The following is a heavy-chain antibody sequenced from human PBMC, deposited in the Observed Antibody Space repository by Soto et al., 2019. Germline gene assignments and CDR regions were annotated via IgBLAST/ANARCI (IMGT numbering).Heavy chain of an antibody. Sequence: QVQLVESGGGVVQPGRSLRLSCAASGFTFSSYAMRWVRQAPGKGLEWVADISYSGSNKYYADSVKGRFTISRDNSKNSLYLQMNSLRAEDTAVYYCARGGIVASRTGWFDPWGQGTLVTVSS. CDR1: GFTFSSYA. J-gene: IGHJ5*02. CDR2: ISYSGSNK. V-gene: IGHV3-30-3*01. D-gene: IGHD5-12*01. CDR3: ARGGIVASRTGWFDP.